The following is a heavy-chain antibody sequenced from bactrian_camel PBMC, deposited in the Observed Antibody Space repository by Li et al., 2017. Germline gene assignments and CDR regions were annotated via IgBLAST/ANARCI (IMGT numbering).Heavy chain of an antibody. Sequence: HVQLVESGGGSVQAGGSLRLSCVGAELTLRGYCVGWFRQAPGKEREGIARIMTDESTWYAESVKGRFTISRDNAKNSLDLQMNNLKPEDTAMYYCAADVRSSCRKVVEGTPHWWGLGTQVTVS. D-gene: IGHD2*01. CDR3: AADVRSSCRKVVEGTPHW. J-gene: IGHJ4*01. CDR2: IMTDEST. V-gene: IGHV3S55*01. CDR1: ELTLRGYC.